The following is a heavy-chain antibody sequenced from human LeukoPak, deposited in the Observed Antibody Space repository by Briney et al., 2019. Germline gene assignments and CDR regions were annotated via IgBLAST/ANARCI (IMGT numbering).Heavy chain of an antibody. J-gene: IGHJ5*02. CDR1: SGSISSSYY. D-gene: IGHD6-19*01. CDR2: IYYSGST. Sequence: PSETLSLTCTVSSGSISSSYYWSWIRQPPGKGLEWIGYIYYSGSTNYNPSLKSRVTISVDTSKNQFSLKLSSVTAADTAVYYCARMTEWYSSGWYFWFDPWGQGTLVTVSS. V-gene: IGHV4-59*01. CDR3: ARMTEWYSSGWYFWFDP.